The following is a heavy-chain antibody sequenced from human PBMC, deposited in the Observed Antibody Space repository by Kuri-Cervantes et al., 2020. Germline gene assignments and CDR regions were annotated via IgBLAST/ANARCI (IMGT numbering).Heavy chain of an antibody. Sequence: SETLSLTCTVSGVSISSYHWTWIRQPPGKGLEWIGYVFYTGRTNYNPSLKSRVTISVDTSKNLFSLKLKSVTAADTAVYYCARQPGIYCSSTSCYAAFDIWGQGTMVTVSS. V-gene: IGHV4-59*13. CDR2: VFYTGRT. J-gene: IGHJ3*02. CDR3: ARQPGIYCSSTSCYAAFDI. D-gene: IGHD2-2*01. CDR1: GVSISSYH.